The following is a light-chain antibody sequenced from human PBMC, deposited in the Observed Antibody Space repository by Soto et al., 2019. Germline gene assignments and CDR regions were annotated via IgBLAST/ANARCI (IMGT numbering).Light chain of an antibody. CDR2: GTS. CDR3: QQRSNWQIT. J-gene: IGKJ5*01. V-gene: IGKV3D-20*02. Sequence: PGERVTLSCRASQSVSSSYLTWYQQKPGQAPRLLIYGTSTRATSIPARFSGSGSGTDFTLTISSLEPEDFAVYYCQQRSNWQITFGQGTRLEIK. CDR1: QSVSSSY.